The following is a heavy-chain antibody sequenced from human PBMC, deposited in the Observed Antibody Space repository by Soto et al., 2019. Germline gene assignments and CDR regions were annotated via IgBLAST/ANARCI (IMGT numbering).Heavy chain of an antibody. Sequence: QITLKESGPTLVRPTQTLTLTCAFSGFSLSTSGVGVGWIRQPPGKALEWLAVIYLDDSKHYSPSLRSRLTITQDTSKNQVVLKMTNMDPMATGTYYCAHKGPEDWPLDYWGQGTLVTVSS. J-gene: IGHJ4*02. CDR2: IYLDDSK. CDR3: AHKGPEDWPLDY. CDR1: GFSLSTSGVG. V-gene: IGHV2-5*02. D-gene: IGHD3-9*01.